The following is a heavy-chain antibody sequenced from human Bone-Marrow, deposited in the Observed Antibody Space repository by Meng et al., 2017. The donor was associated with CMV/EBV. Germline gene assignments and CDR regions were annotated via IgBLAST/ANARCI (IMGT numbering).Heavy chain of an antibody. J-gene: IGHJ2*01. D-gene: IGHD2-15*01. Sequence: EVQLVESGGGLVKPGGSLRLSCAASGFTFSSYSMNWVRQAPGKGLEWVSSISSSSSYIYYADSVKGRFTISRDNAKNSLYLQMNSLRAEDTAVYYCARYVVVVAATPSRYFDLWGRGTLVPSPQ. V-gene: IGHV3-21*01. CDR2: ISSSSSYI. CDR1: GFTFSSYS. CDR3: ARYVVVVAATPSRYFDL.